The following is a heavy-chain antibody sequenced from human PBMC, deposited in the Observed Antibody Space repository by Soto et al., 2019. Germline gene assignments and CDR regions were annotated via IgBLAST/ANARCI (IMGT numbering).Heavy chain of an antibody. CDR1: GDSISSYY. V-gene: IGHV4-59*01. Sequence: QVQLQGSGPGLLKPSETLSLTCTVSGDSISSYYWSWIRQPPGKGLEWIGYIYYSGSTNYNPSLRRRVTTSVDTAKNPFSLKLSSVTAADTAVYYCARSNGYYRDYWSQGTRVTVSS. CDR3: ARSNGYYRDY. CDR2: IYYSGST. D-gene: IGHD4-17*01. J-gene: IGHJ4*02.